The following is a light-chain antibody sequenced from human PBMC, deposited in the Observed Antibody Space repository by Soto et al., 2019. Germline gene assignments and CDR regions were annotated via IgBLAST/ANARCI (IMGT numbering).Light chain of an antibody. Sequence: QSVLTQPPSVSGAPGQRVTISCIGSSSNIGAGYDVHWYQQLPGTAPKLLISGNNNRPSGVPDRFSGSKSGTSASLAIAGLQAEDEADYYCQSYDSSLSAVVFGGGTKVTVL. V-gene: IGLV1-40*01. CDR3: QSYDSSLSAVV. CDR1: SSNIGAGYD. J-gene: IGLJ3*02. CDR2: GNN.